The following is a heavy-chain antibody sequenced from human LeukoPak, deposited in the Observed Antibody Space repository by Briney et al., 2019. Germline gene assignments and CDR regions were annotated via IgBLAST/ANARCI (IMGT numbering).Heavy chain of an antibody. D-gene: IGHD5-24*01. CDR2: IYYSGST. CDR1: GGSISSYY. CDR3: ARDRGDGYNFESDYFDY. Sequence: PSETLSLTCTVSGGSISSYYWSWIRQPPGKGLEWIGYIYYSGSTNYNPSLKSRVTISVDTSKNQFSLKLSSVTAADTAVYYCARDRGDGYNFESDYFDYWGQGTLVTVSS. V-gene: IGHV4-59*01. J-gene: IGHJ4*02.